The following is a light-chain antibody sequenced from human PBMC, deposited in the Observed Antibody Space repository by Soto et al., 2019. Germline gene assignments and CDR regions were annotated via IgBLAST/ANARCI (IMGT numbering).Light chain of an antibody. CDR2: ANT. V-gene: IGLV1-40*01. Sequence: QSVLTQPPSVSGAPGQRVTISCTGSSSNIGAGYNVHWYQKFPGTAPKLLIYANTNRPSGVPDRFSGSKSGTSASLAITGLQAEDEADYYCQSYDSSLSGYVFGTGTKLTVL. CDR1: SSNIGAGYN. CDR3: QSYDSSLSGYV. J-gene: IGLJ1*01.